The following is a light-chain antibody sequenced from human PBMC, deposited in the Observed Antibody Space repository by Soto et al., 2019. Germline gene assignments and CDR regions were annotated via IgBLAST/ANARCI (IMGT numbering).Light chain of an antibody. V-gene: IGKV3-15*01. J-gene: IGKJ1*01. Sequence: EIVMTQSPATLSVVPGERSTLSCSVSHSVRNKVGWYQHRPGQTPRVIMYDTSTRAAGIPARFSGSGYGTYFTLTISSLQSEDFAVYYCQHYNNWPPWTFGQGTKVDI. CDR2: DTS. CDR1: HSVRNK. CDR3: QHYNNWPPWT.